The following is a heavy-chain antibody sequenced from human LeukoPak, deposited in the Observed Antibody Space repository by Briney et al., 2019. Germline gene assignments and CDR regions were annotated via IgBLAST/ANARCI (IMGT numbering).Heavy chain of an antibody. V-gene: IGHV3-33*01. CDR3: ARERYYYDSSGYYYYYYGMDV. CDR1: GFTFSSYG. CDR2: IWYDGSKK. J-gene: IGHJ6*02. Sequence: GGSLRLSCAASGFTFSSYGMHWVRQGPGKGLEWVAVIWYDGSKKYYADSVKGRFTISRDNSKNTLYLQMNSLRAEDTAVYYCARERYYYDSSGYYYYYYGMDVWGQGTTVTVSS. D-gene: IGHD3-22*01.